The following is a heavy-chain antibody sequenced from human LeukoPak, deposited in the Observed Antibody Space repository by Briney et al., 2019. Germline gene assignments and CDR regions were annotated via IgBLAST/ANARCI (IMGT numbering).Heavy chain of an antibody. J-gene: IGHJ6*02. CDR1: GFTFSNYA. D-gene: IGHD2-15*01. CDR3: ARRGAYCSGGSCYSEYYHGMDV. CDR2: ISYDGSNK. V-gene: IGHV3-30-3*01. Sequence: PGRSLRLSCAASGFTFSNYAMHWVRQAPGKGLEWVAVISYDGSNKYYADPVKGRFTISRDNSKNTLYLQMNSLRAEDTAVYYCARRGAYCSGGSCYSEYYHGMDVWGQGTTVTVSS.